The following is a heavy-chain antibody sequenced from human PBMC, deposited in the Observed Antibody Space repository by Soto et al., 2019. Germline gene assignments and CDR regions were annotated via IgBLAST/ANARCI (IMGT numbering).Heavy chain of an antibody. CDR2: IYYSGST. D-gene: IGHD3-10*01. J-gene: IGHJ5*02. V-gene: IGHV4-59*01. Sequence: SETLSLTCTVSGGSISSYYWSWIRQPPGKGLEWIGYIYYSGSTNYNPSLKSRVTISVDTSKNQFSLKLSSVTAADTAVYYCARMKGRVTMVRGVIIRPWFDPWGQGTLVTVSS. CDR3: ARMKGRVTMVRGVIIRPWFDP. CDR1: GGSISSYY.